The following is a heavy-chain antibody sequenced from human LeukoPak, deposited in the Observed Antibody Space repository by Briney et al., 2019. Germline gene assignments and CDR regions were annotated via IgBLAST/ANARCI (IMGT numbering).Heavy chain of an antibody. CDR1: GGSISSYY. V-gene: IGHV4-59*01. Sequence: SETLSLTCTVSGGSISSYYWSWIRQPPGKGLEWIGYIYYSGSTNYNPSLKSRVTISVDTSKNQFSLKLSSVTAADTAVYYCARDWGPWDDSSGYYYSYASDIWGQGTMVTVSS. J-gene: IGHJ3*02. CDR2: IYYSGST. CDR3: ARDWGPWDDSSGYYYSYASDI. D-gene: IGHD3-22*01.